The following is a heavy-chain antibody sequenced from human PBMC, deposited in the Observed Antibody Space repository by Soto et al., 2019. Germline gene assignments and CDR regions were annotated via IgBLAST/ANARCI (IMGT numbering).Heavy chain of an antibody. Sequence: SETLSLTCGVYGGSLTDYHWSWIRQSPGKGLEWIXEXNXXXSXNXXXFXXXXVTISLHTSKNQFSLKVTSVTAADTAVYYCARTESRSYHHSGMDVWGQGTTVTVSS. V-gene: IGHV4-34*01. CDR2: XNXXXSX. D-gene: IGHD6-13*01. J-gene: IGHJ6*02. CDR3: ARTESRSYHHSGMDV. CDR1: GGSLTDYH.